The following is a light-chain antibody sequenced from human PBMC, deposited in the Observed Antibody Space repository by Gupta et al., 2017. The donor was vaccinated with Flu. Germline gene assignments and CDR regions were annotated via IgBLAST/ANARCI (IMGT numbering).Light chain of an antibody. CDR3: QQYDGSPQT. V-gene: IGKV1-27*01. CDR2: GAS. Sequence: DSVTITCRARHVINSYLAWYQQKPGKVPELLMYGASTLQSGVPARFSGRGSKTDFTLTISSLQPEDVATYYCQQYDGSPQTFGPGTKVEIK. CDR1: HVINSY. J-gene: IGKJ3*01.